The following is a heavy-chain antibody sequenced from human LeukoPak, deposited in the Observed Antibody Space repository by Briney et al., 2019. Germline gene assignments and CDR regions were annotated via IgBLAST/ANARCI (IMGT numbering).Heavy chain of an antibody. V-gene: IGHV4-61*02. D-gene: IGHD3-3*01. CDR3: ARVFWSGSGYYYYYMDV. Sequence: SETLSLTCTVSGGSISSGSYYWSWIRQPAGKGLEWIGRIYTSGSTNYNPSLKSRVTISVDKSKNQFSLKLSSVTAADTAVYYCARVFWSGSGYYYYYMDVWGKGTTVTVSS. CDR1: GGSISSGSYY. J-gene: IGHJ6*03. CDR2: IYTSGST.